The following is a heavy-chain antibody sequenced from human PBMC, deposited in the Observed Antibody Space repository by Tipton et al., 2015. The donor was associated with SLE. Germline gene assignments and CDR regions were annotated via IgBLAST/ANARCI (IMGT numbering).Heavy chain of an antibody. CDR2: IYYSGST. V-gene: IGHV4-59*01. CDR1: GGSISSYY. Sequence: TLSLTCTVSGGSISSYYWSWIRQPPGKGLEWIGYIYYSGSTNYNPSLKSRVTISVDTSKNQFSLKLSSVTGADTAVYYWAGWAGPTGNFDYWGQGPLVPVSS. D-gene: IGHD4-11*01. J-gene: IGHJ4*02. CDR3: AGWAGPTGNFDY.